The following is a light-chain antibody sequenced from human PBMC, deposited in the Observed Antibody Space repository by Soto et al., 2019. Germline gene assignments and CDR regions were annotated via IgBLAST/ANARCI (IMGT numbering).Light chain of an antibody. V-gene: IGKV3-15*01. CDR3: QQYNNWPPWT. Sequence: EIVMTQSPATLSVSASERATLSCRASQSVSSNLAWYQQKPGQAPRLLXYGASTRATGIPARFSGSGSGTEFTLTISSLQSEDFAVYYCQQYNNWPPWTFGQGTKVDIK. CDR2: GAS. J-gene: IGKJ1*01. CDR1: QSVSSN.